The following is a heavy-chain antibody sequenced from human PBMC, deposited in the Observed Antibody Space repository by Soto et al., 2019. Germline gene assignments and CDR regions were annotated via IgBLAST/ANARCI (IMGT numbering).Heavy chain of an antibody. CDR3: ARHHGPTTSEFLFDP. CDR2: ISTFSGDT. V-gene: IGHV1-18*01. J-gene: IGHJ5*02. CDR1: GYTFFTYD. Sequence: QVHLVQSGVEVKTPGASVKVSCQASGYTFFTYDINWVRQATGQGLEWMGWISTFSGDTKYAQKFQGRSPMLTVTSTTTAKLVLRSLKAHDTAVYYCARHHGPTTSEFLFDPWGQGTLVIVSS. D-gene: IGHD1-1*01.